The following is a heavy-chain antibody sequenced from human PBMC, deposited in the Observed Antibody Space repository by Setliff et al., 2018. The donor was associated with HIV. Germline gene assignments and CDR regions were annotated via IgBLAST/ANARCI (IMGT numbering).Heavy chain of an antibody. V-gene: IGHV4-59*01. J-gene: IGHJ4*02. CDR1: GGSISSFY. CDR3: ARAGSYGWDY. Sequence: SETLSLTCTVSGGSISSFYWTWIRQPPGKGLEWIGYIYYSGSTNYNPSLKSRLTIPVDTSKNQVSLKLSFVTAADTAVYYCARAGSYGWDYWGQGTLGTVSS. D-gene: IGHD5-18*01. CDR2: IYYSGST.